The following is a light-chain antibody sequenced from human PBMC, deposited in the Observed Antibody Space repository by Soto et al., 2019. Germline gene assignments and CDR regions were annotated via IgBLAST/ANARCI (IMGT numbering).Light chain of an antibody. V-gene: IGKV3-20*01. CDR3: QQYGSSGT. CDR2: GAS. Sequence: EIVLTQSPVTLSLSPWERATLSCRASQSVSNNYLAWYQQKPGQAPRLLIYGASNRATGIPDRFSGSGSGTDFTLTISRLEPEDFAVYYCQQYGSSGTFGQGNKVDIK. J-gene: IGKJ1*01. CDR1: QSVSNNY.